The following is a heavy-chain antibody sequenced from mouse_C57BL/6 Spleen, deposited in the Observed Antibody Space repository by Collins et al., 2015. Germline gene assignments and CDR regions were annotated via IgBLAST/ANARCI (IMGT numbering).Heavy chain of an antibody. V-gene: IGHV14-4*01. CDR3: ARTYGSSLWYFDV. J-gene: IGHJ1*03. D-gene: IGHD1-1*01. Sequence: GWIDPENGDTEYASKFQGKATITADTSSNTAYLQLSSLTSEDSAVYYCARTYGSSLWYFDVWGTGTTVTVSS. CDR2: IDPENGDT.